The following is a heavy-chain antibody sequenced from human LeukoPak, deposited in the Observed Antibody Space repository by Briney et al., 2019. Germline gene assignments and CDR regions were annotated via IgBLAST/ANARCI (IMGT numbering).Heavy chain of an antibody. Sequence: GGSLTLSCAASGFTFRTSEMNWVRQAPGKGLEWGSYISSSGTTIYYADSLKGRFTDSRDNAKNSLYLQMNSLRAEDTAVYYCATKISGSYYEYIDYWGQGTLVTVSS. V-gene: IGHV3-48*03. CDR1: GFTFRTSE. CDR3: ATKISGSYYEYIDY. J-gene: IGHJ4*02. CDR2: ISSSGTTI. D-gene: IGHD1-26*01.